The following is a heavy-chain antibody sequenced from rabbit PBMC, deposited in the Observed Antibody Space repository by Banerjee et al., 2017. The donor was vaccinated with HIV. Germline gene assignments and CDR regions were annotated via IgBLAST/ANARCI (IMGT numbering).Heavy chain of an antibody. CDR2: INTGSSGRT. V-gene: IGHV1S45*01. CDR3: ARDLAGVIGWNFNL. Sequence: QEQLEESGGGLVQPEGSLTLTCTASGFSFSNKYVMCWVRQAPGKGLEWIGCINTGSSGRTYYASWAKGRFTISITSWTTVTLQMTSLTAADTATYFCARDLAGVIGWNFNLWGPGTLVTVS. J-gene: IGHJ4*01. D-gene: IGHD4-1*01. CDR1: GFSFSNKYV.